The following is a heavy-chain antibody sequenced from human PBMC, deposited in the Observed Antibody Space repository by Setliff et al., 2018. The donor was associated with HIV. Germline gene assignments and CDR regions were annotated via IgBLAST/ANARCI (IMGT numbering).Heavy chain of an antibody. CDR3: ARVRYCSGGSCYGGEYWFDP. CDR2: IHPSGGST. J-gene: IGHJ5*02. V-gene: IGHV1-46*01. D-gene: IGHD2-15*01. Sequence: ASVKVSCKAFGYTFTSYFLHWVRQAPGQGLEWMGVIHPSGGSTSYAQSFQDRVTMTRDTSTRTVYIELSSLRSEDTAVYYCARVRYCSGGSCYGGEYWFDPWGQGTLVTVSS. CDR1: GYTFTSYF.